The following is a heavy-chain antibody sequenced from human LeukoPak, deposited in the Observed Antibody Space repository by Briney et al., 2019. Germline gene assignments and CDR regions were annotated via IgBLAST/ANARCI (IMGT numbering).Heavy chain of an antibody. CDR3: ATTGYSSRNY. CDR1: GFTLSSNY. Sequence: GGSLRLSCAASGFTLSSNYMSWVRQAPGKGLEWVAAISGSGDTYYADSVKGRFTISRNNSKNTLYLQMNSLRAEDTAVYYCATTGYSSRNYWGQGTLVTVSS. D-gene: IGHD6-13*01. V-gene: IGHV3-53*01. J-gene: IGHJ4*02. CDR2: ISGSGDT.